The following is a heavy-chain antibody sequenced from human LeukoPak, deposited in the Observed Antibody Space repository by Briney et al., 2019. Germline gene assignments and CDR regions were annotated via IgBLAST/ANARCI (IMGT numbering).Heavy chain of an antibody. CDR2: IDSGGRT. CDR3: ARVIVDTAMDYFDY. V-gene: IGHV3-66*02. CDR1: GFTFSSYA. J-gene: IGHJ4*02. Sequence: GGSLRLSCAASGFTFSSYAMSRVRQAPGKGLEWVSIIDSGGRTYYADSVKGRFTISRDNSKNTLYLQMNSLRAEDTAVYYCARVIVDTAMDYFDYWGQGTLVTVSS. D-gene: IGHD5-18*01.